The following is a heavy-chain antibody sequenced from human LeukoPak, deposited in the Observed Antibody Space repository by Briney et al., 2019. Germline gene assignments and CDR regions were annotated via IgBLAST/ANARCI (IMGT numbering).Heavy chain of an antibody. D-gene: IGHD5-18*01. CDR2: ISSGGTPQ. CDR1: GFTFSDYA. J-gene: IGHJ4*02. Sequence: GGSLRLSCAASGFTFSDYAMHWVRQAPGKGPEWVAVISSGGTPQYYGDSVKGRFTVSRDSSKDTLYLQMNSLRAEDTAVYYCAKDFRGYSYGPGSGFDYWGQGTLVTVSS. V-gene: IGHV3-30*18. CDR3: AKDFRGYSYGPGSGFDY.